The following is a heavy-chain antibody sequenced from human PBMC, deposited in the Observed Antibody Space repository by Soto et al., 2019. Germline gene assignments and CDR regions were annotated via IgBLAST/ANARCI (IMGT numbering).Heavy chain of an antibody. CDR1: GGSISSSSYY. Sequence: PSETLSLTCTVSGGSISSSSYYWGWIRQPPGKGLEWIATIYYSGSTYYNPSLKSRVTISVDTSKNQFSLKLNSVTAADTAVYYCARERLYGSGSYPSKFDYWGQGTLVTVSS. V-gene: IGHV4-39*02. CDR3: ARERLYGSGSYPSKFDY. CDR2: IYYSGST. D-gene: IGHD3-10*01. J-gene: IGHJ4*02.